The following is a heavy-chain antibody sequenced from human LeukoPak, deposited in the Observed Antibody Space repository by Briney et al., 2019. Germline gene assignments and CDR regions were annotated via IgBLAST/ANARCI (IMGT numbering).Heavy chain of an antibody. Sequence: ASVKVSCKASGYTFTGYSIYWVRQTPGQKLEWMGWINPKTGTANSAQKFQGRVTMTRDTSISTAYMELSRLRSDDTAVYYCARTRRAAAFGTIDYWGQGTLVTVSS. CDR1: GYTFTGYS. D-gene: IGHD6-13*01. CDR2: INPKTGTA. V-gene: IGHV1-2*02. CDR3: ARTRRAAAFGTIDY. J-gene: IGHJ4*02.